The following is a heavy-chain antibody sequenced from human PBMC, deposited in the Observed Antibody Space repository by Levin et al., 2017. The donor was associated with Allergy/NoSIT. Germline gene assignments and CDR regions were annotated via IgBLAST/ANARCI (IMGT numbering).Heavy chain of an antibody. V-gene: IGHV3-23*01. J-gene: IGHJ2*01. CDR3: ARFSLSGWYLDL. Sequence: ETLSLTCVASGFNFIMHGMSWVRQAPGKGLEWVSLSGGGAITWQPDSMKGRFTVFRDNGRNAIYLQANNLRPGDTAVFYCARFSLSGWYLDLWGRGTLVAVSS. D-gene: IGHD3-3*01. CDR1: GFNFIMHG. CDR2: LSGGGAIT.